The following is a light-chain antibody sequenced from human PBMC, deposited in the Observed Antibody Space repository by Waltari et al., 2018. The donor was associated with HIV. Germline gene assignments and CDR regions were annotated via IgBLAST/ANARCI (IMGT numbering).Light chain of an antibody. CDR3: AAWTDSLTAVV. V-gene: IGLV1-47*01. Sequence: QSVLTQPPSASGTPGQRVTISCSGSSSNIGSYYVYWYQQLPGTAPKLLIYRNNQRPSGVPDRFSVSKTGTSASLAIIGRRSEDEADYYCAAWTDSLTAVVFGGGTKLSVL. CDR2: RNN. CDR1: SSNIGSYY. J-gene: IGLJ2*01.